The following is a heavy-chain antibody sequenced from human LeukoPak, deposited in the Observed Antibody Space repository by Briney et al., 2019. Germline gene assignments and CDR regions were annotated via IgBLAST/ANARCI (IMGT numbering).Heavy chain of an antibody. V-gene: IGHV3-30-3*01. CDR3: AREERYFDWFKTYYYYGMDV. Sequence: GGSLRLSCAASGFTFSSYAMHWVRQAPGKGLEWVAVISYDGSNKYYADSVKGRFTIFRDNSKNTLYLQMNSLRAEDTAVYYCAREERYFDWFKTYYYYGMDVWGQGTTVTVSS. J-gene: IGHJ6*02. CDR2: ISYDGSNK. CDR1: GFTFSSYA. D-gene: IGHD3-9*01.